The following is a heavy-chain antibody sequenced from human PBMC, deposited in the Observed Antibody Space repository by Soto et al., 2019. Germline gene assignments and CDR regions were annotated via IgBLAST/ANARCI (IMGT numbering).Heavy chain of an antibody. CDR2: ISSSSSYI. CDR3: ARERQGSGDPYIDY. CDR1: GFTFSSYS. V-gene: IGHV3-21*01. J-gene: IGHJ4*02. D-gene: IGHD3-10*01. Sequence: EVQLVESGGGLVKPGGSLRLSCAASGFTFSSYSMNWVRQAPGKGLEWVSSISSSSSYIYYADSVKGRFTISRDNAKNSLYLQMNSLRAEDTAVYYCARERQGSGDPYIDYWGQGTLVTVSS.